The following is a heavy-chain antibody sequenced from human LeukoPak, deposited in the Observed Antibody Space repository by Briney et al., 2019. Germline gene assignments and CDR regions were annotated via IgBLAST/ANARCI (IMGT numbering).Heavy chain of an antibody. CDR1: GYTFTIYG. CDR2: ISGYNGNT. D-gene: IGHD6-25*01. Sequence: ASVKVSCKASGYTFTIYGISWVRQAPGQGHEWMGWISGYNGNTNYAQKFQGRVTMTTDTSTSTAYMELRSLKSDDTAVYYCARVAPYSSDDYWGQGTPVTVSS. CDR3: ARVAPYSSDDY. J-gene: IGHJ4*02. V-gene: IGHV1-18*01.